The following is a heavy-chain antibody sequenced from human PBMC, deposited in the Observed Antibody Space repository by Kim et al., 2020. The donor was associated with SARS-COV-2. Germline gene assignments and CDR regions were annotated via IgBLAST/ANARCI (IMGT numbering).Heavy chain of an antibody. CDR2: IYYSGST. V-gene: IGHV4-59*08. CDR1: GGSISSYY. CDR3: ARHHYDFVWGSYRYGMDV. J-gene: IGHJ6*02. Sequence: SETLSLTCTVSGGSISSYYWSWIRQPPGKGLEWIGYIYYSGSTNYNPSLKSRVTISVDTSKNQFSLKLSSVTAADTAVYYCARHHYDFVWGSYRYGMDVWGQGTTVIVSS. D-gene: IGHD3-16*02.